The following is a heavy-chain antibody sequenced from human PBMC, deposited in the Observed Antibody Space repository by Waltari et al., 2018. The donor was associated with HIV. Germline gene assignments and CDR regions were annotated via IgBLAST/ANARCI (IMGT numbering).Heavy chain of an antibody. V-gene: IGHV3-48*03. CDR3: AREKAVVADY. CDR1: GLTFVSYE. CDR2: ISSSGGTI. Sequence: EVQLVESGGGWVQPGGSLSLSCAASGLTFVSYEMNWVRQAPGKGLEGVSYISSSGGTIYYADAVKGRFTISRDNAKRTLYLQMNSLRAEDTAVYYCAREKAVVADYWGQGTLVTVSS. D-gene: IGHD2-15*01. J-gene: IGHJ4*02.